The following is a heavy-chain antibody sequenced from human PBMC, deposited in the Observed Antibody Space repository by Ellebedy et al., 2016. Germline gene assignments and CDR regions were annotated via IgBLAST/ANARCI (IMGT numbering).Heavy chain of an antibody. J-gene: IGHJ4*02. CDR2: ISYDGSNK. CDR1: GFTFSSYG. D-gene: IGHD2-2*01. Sequence: GGSLRLXXAASGFTFSSYGMHWVRQAPGKGLEWVAVISYDGSNKYYADSVKGRFTISRDNSKNTLYLQMNSLRAEDTAVYYCAKDLGCSSTSCYVGGFDYWGQGTLVTVSS. V-gene: IGHV3-30*18. CDR3: AKDLGCSSTSCYVGGFDY.